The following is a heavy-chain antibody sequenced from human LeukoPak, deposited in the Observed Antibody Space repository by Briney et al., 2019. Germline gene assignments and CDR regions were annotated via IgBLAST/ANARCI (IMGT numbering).Heavy chain of an antibody. J-gene: IGHJ4*02. CDR1: GGSISSGGYS. CDR3: ASFSYYDSSGFHGHFDY. V-gene: IGHV4-30-2*01. CDR2: IYHSGST. D-gene: IGHD3-22*01. Sequence: PSQTLSLTCAVSGGSISSGGYSWSWIRQPPGKGLEWIGYIYHSGSTYYNPSLKSRVTISVDRSKNQFSLKLSSVTAVDTAVYYCASFSYYDSSGFHGHFDYWGQGTLVTVSS.